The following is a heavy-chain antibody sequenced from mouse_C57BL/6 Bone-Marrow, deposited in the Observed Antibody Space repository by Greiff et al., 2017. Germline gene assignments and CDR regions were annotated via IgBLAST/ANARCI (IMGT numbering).Heavy chain of an antibody. CDR1: GFSLTSYG. Sequence: VQLKQSGPGLVQPSQSLSITCTVSGFSLTSYGVHWVRQSPGKGLEWLGVIWSGGSTDYNAAFMSRLSITKDNSKSQVFFKMNSLQADDTAIYYCAKNWGYGSSYGYAMDYWGQGTSVTVSS. V-gene: IGHV2-5*01. J-gene: IGHJ4*01. CDR2: IWSGGST. D-gene: IGHD1-1*01. CDR3: AKNWGYGSSYGYAMDY.